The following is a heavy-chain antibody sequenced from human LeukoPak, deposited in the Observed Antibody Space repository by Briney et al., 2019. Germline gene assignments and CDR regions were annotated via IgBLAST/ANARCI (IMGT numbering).Heavy chain of an antibody. J-gene: IGHJ5*02. V-gene: IGHV3-7*01. CDR2: IKQDGSEK. Sequence: GGSLRLSCAASGFTFIDHWMSWVRQVPGKGLEWVAKIKQDGSEKYYVDSVKGRFTISRDNAKNSLYLQMNSLRAEDTAVYYCARVPARYCSSTSCSFDPWGQGTLVTVSS. CDR3: ARVPARYCSSTSCSFDP. CDR1: GFTFIDHW. D-gene: IGHD2-2*01.